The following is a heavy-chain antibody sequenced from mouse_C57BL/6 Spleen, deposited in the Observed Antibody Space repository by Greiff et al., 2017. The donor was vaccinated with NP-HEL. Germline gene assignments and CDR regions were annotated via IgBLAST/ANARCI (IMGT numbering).Heavy chain of an antibody. CDR1: GFSLTSYG. Sequence: VKLMESGPGLVAPSQSLSITCTVSGFSLTSYGVDWVRQPPGKGLAWLGVIWGGGSTNYNSALMSRLSISKDNSKSQVFLKMNSLQTDDTAMYYCAKHVSSGYEAYAMDYWGQGTSVTVSS. CDR2: IWGGGST. CDR3: AKHVSSGYEAYAMDY. V-gene: IGHV2-9*01. J-gene: IGHJ4*01. D-gene: IGHD3-2*02.